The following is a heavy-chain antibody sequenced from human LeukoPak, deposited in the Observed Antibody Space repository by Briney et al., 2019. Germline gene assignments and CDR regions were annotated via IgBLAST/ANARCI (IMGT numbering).Heavy chain of an antibody. CDR2: IYSSGST. J-gene: IGHJ4*02. Sequence: SETLSLTCTVSGGSISRYYWSWLRQPAGKGLEWIGRIYSSGSTNYNPSLKSRVTMSVDTSKNQFSLELSSVTAADTAVYYCARFLSGPYFFDYWGQGTLVTVPS. CDR1: GGSISRYY. CDR3: ARFLSGPYFFDY. V-gene: IGHV4-4*07.